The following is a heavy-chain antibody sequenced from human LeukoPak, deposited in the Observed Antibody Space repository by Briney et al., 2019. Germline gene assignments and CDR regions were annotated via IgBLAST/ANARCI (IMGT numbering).Heavy chain of an antibody. CDR3: ARVPPYGYYYMDV. D-gene: IGHD3-16*01. Sequence: ASVKVSCKASVYTFTSYGISWVRQAPGQGLEWMGWISAYNGNTNYARKLQGRVTMTTDTSTSTAYMELRSLRSDDTAVYYCARVPPYGYYYMDVWGKGTTVTVSS. V-gene: IGHV1-18*01. CDR1: VYTFTSYG. CDR2: ISAYNGNT. J-gene: IGHJ6*03.